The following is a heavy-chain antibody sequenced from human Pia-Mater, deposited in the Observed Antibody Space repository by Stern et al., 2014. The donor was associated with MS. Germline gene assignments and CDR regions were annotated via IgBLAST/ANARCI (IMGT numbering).Heavy chain of an antibody. V-gene: IGHV4-39*01. D-gene: IGHD2/OR15-2a*01. CDR1: GGSVSKTSYF. CDR3: AKSFYRDHSPFYYGMDV. J-gene: IGHJ6*02. Sequence: VQLVESGPGLVQPSATLSLTCTVSGGSVSKTSYFWGWIRQPPGKGLEWIGSLHYRGSRNFNPSLKSRVTISVDTSKNQFSLKVTSVTAADSAMYYCAKSFYRDHSPFYYGMDVWGQGTTVTVSS. CDR2: LHYRGSR.